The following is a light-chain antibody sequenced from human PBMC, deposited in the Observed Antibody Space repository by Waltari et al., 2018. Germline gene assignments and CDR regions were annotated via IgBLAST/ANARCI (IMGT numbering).Light chain of an antibody. V-gene: IGKV1-8*01. CDR2: AAS. CDR1: QGISSY. J-gene: IGKJ3*01. CDR3: QQYYSYPSFT. Sequence: AIRITQSPSSLSASTGDRVPITCRASQGISSYLAWYQQKPGKAPKLLIYAASTLQSGVPSRFSGSGSGTDFTLTISCLQSEDFATYYCQQYYSYPSFTFGPGTKVDIK.